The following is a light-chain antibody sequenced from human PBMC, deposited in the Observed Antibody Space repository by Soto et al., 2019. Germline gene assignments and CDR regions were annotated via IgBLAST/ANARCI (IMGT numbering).Light chain of an antibody. CDR3: SSFTTYSSYV. J-gene: IGLJ1*01. CDR2: EVS. V-gene: IGLV2-14*01. Sequence: QSALTQPASVSGSPGQSITISCTGTSNDVGAYKYVSWYQQHPGKAPKLLIFEVSDRPSGVSNRFSGSKSGNTASLTISGLQAEDEADYFCSSFTTYSSYVFGTGTKVTVL. CDR1: SNDVGAYKY.